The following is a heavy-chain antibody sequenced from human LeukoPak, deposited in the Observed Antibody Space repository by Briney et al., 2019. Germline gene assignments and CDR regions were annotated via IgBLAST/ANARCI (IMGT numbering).Heavy chain of an antibody. J-gene: IGHJ4*02. D-gene: IGHD3-22*01. CDR1: GYTFTSYA. Sequence: GASVKVSCKASGYTFTSYAMHWVRQAPGQRLEWMGWINAGNGNTKYSQKFQGRVTMTRDTSTSTVYMELSSLRSEDTAVYYCARALGYYHDSSGYLDWGQGTLVTVSS. CDR2: INAGNGNT. CDR3: ARALGYYHDSSGYLD. V-gene: IGHV1-3*01.